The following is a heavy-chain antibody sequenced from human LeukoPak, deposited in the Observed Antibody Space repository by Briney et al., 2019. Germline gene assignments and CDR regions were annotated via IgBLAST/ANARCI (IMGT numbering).Heavy chain of an antibody. Sequence: GGSLRLSCAASGFTFSSYGMSWVRQAPGKGLEWVGFIRSKASGGTTEYAASVKGRFTLSRGDSKSIAYLQTNSLKIEDTAVYYCSRTRERWLQLASWDNWGQGTLVKVSS. CDR2: IRSKASGGTT. CDR1: GFTFSSYG. CDR3: SRTRERWLQLASWDN. J-gene: IGHJ4*02. V-gene: IGHV3-49*04. D-gene: IGHD5-24*01.